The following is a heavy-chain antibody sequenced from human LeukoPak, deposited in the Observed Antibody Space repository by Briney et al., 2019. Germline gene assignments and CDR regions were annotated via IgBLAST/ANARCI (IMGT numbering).Heavy chain of an antibody. CDR3: ARSLRYFDWLAGFDP. Sequence: PSETLSLTCTGSGFTISSNYWSWIRQPPGKGLEWIGYIYYSGSTNYNPSLKSRVTISVDTSKNQFCLKLSSVTAADTAVYYCARSLRYFDWLAGFDPWGQGTLVSVSS. CDR1: GFTISSNY. D-gene: IGHD3-9*01. J-gene: IGHJ5*02. CDR2: IYYSGST. V-gene: IGHV4-59*01.